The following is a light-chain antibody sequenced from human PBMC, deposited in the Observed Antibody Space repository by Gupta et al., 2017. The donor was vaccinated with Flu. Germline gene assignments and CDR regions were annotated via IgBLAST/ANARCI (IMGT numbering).Light chain of an antibody. CDR3: QHYNTYPWT. V-gene: IGKV1-5*03. Sequence: DIKMTHSPSIMSASVGDRVTITCRASQTISTWLAWYQQKPGKAPKLLMYKASTLEKGVPSRFSGSGSGAEFILTITSLQPDDFATYYCQHYNTYPWTFGQGTKVEIK. CDR1: QTISTW. CDR2: KAS. J-gene: IGKJ1*01.